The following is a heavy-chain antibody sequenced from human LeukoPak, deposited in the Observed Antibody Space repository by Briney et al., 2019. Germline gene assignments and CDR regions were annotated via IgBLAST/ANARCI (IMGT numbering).Heavy chain of an antibody. CDR1: GFTFSNTW. CDR2: ISIDGSTT. CDR3: ISDHTGHDDY. V-gene: IGHV3-74*01. D-gene: IGHD1-1*01. Sequence: QAGGSLRLSCAASGFTFSNTWMNWVRQAPGKGLVWVSRISIDGSTTTYADSVKGRFTISRDNAKNTLSLQMNSLRADDTAVYYCISDHTGHDDYWGQGTLVTVSS. J-gene: IGHJ4*02.